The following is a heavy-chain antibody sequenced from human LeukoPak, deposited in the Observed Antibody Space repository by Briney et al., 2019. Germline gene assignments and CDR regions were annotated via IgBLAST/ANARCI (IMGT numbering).Heavy chain of an antibody. V-gene: IGHV1-2*02. CDR2: INLNSGGT. D-gene: IGHD1-14*01. CDR1: GYTFTDYY. Sequence: ASVKVSCKASGYTFTDYYLHWVRQTPGQGLEWMGWINLNSGGTNSAQKFQGRVAMTRDTSISTAYMDLSRLRSDDTAVYYCAREGRNRSFDYWGQGTLVTVSS. J-gene: IGHJ4*02. CDR3: AREGRNRSFDY.